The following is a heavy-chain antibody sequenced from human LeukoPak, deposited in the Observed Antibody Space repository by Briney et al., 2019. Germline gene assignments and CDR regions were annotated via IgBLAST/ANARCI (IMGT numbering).Heavy chain of an antibody. V-gene: IGHV1-69*01. D-gene: IGHD3-3*02. J-gene: IGHJ6*02. CDR1: GGTFSSYA. CDR2: IIPIFGTA. CDR3: ARDWIRRQARIFGVAPYGMDV. Sequence: GSSVKVSCKASGGTFSSYAISWVRQAPGQGLEWMGGIIPIFGTANYAQKFQGRVTITADESTSTAYMELSSLRSEDTAVYYCARDWIRRQARIFGVAPYGMDVWGQGTTVTVSS.